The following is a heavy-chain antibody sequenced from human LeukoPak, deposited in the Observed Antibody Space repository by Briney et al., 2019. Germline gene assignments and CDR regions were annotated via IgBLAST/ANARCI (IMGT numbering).Heavy chain of an antibody. CDR2: VYTSGST. CDR1: GGSISSYY. V-gene: IGHV4-4*07. D-gene: IGHD6-19*01. Sequence: PSETLSLTCTVSGGSISSYYWSWIRQPAGKGLEWIGRVYTSGSTNYNPSLKSRVTMSVDTSKNQFSLKLSSVTAADTAVYYCARDRGSGWPYYYYGMDVWGQGTTVTVSS. CDR3: ARDRGSGWPYYYYGMDV. J-gene: IGHJ6*02.